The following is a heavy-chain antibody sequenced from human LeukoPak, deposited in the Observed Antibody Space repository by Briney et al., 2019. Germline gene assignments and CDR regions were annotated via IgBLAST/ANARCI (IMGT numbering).Heavy chain of an antibody. CDR2: IMPLFGTA. CDR1: GGTFNNSA. CDR3: ARDHGDGYNPGYRSFDY. D-gene: IGHD5-24*01. Sequence: ASVKVSCKISGGTFNNSAISWVRQAPGQGLEWLGGIMPLFGTAGYAQKFQGRVTITKDESTRTVYLELTSLTSDDTAVYYCARDHGDGYNPGYRSFDYWGQGTLVTVSS. V-gene: IGHV1-69*05. J-gene: IGHJ4*02.